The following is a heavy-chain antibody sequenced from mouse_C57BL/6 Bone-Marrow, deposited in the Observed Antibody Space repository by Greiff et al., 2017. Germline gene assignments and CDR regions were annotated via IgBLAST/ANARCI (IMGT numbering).Heavy chain of an antibody. CDR3: ARSAYYSNYWCFDV. CDR2: IYPGSGST. J-gene: IGHJ1*03. Sequence: QVQLQQPGAELVKPGASVKMSCKASGYTFTSYWITWVKQRPGQGLEWIGDIYPGSGSTNYNEKFKSKATLTVDTSSSTAYMQLSSLTSEDSAVYYCARSAYYSNYWCFDVWGTGTTVTVSS. D-gene: IGHD2-5*01. CDR1: GYTFTSYW. V-gene: IGHV1-55*01.